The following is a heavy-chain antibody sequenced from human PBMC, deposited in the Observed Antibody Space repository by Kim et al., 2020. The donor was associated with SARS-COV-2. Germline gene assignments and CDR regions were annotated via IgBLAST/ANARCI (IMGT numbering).Heavy chain of an antibody. CDR3: EREGWNDY. V-gene: IGHV1-46*01. CDR2: INPSGGST. D-gene: IGHD1-1*01. J-gene: IGHJ4*02. CDR1: GYTFTSYH. Sequence: ASVKVSCKASGYTFTSYHMHWVRQAPGQGLEWMGIINPSGGSTSYAQKLQGRVTMTRDTSTSTVYMEQSRLRSEDTAVYYCEREGWNDYWGQGTLVTVSS.